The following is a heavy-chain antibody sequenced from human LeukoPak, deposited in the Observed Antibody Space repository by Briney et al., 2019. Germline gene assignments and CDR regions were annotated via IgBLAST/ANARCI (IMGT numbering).Heavy chain of an antibody. CDR3: ARGAYYYGSGSYDY. V-gene: IGHV3-7*04. J-gene: IGHJ4*02. CDR2: IKQDGSEK. Sequence: GGSLRLSCAASGFTFSSYWMSWVRQAPGKGLEWVANIKQDGSEKYYVDSVKGRFTISRDNAKNSLYLQMNSLRAEDTAVYYCARGAYYYGSGSYDYWDQGTLVTVSS. CDR1: GFTFSSYW. D-gene: IGHD3-10*01.